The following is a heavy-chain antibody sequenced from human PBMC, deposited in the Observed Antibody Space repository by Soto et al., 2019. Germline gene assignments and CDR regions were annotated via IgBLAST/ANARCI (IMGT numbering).Heavy chain of an antibody. D-gene: IGHD6-6*01. CDR2: ISAYNGNT. Sequence: VASVKVSCKASGYTFTSYGISWVRQAPGQGLEWMGWISAYNGNTNYAQKLQGRVTMTTDTSTSTAYMELRSLRSDDTAVYYCAIAEYSSSYRVGAFDIWGQGTMVTVSS. V-gene: IGHV1-18*01. CDR3: AIAEYSSSYRVGAFDI. CDR1: GYTFTSYG. J-gene: IGHJ3*02.